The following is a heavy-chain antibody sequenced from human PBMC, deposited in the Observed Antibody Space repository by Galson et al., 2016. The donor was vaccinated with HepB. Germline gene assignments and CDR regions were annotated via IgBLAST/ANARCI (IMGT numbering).Heavy chain of an antibody. CDR3: AQDKASMSVGATNFQH. J-gene: IGHJ1*01. CDR2: ISGAGTA. D-gene: IGHD1-26*01. CDR1: GFPFSSYA. V-gene: IGHV3-23*01. Sequence: SLRLSCAASGFPFSSYAMSWVRQAPGKGLAWVSTISGAGTASYAYSVKGRFTISRDNAKNSLYLQMTSLRTEDTAFYYCAQDKASMSVGATNFQHWGQGTLVTVSS.